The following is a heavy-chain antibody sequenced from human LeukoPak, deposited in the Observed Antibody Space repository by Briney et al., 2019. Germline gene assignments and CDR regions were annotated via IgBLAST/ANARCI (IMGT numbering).Heavy chain of an antibody. CDR2: ISGSGTYI. J-gene: IGHJ4*02. CDR1: GFTFSNYN. CDR3: ATGGSYSVNYYFDY. D-gene: IGHD1-26*01. V-gene: IGHV3-21*04. Sequence: GGSLRLSCVASGFTFSNYNMNWVRQAPGKGLEWVSSISGSGTYIYYADSLKGRFTISRDNAKNSLYLQMNSLRAEDTALYYCATGGSYSVNYYFDYWGQGTLVTVSS.